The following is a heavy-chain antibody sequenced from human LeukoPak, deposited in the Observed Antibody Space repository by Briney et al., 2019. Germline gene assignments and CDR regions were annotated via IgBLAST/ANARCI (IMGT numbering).Heavy chain of an antibody. CDR2: TSCSSGHT. Sequence: GGSLSLSCAASGFTFRNYRMTWVRPAPGTGVEWVSLTSCSSGHTYYAHSVKGQLTISRDNPKNPLYLQQNSVRAERTALFYCAKSGAELSSYFVYFIYVGGRETTVTVS. CDR3: AKSGAELSSYFVYFIYV. CDR1: GFTFRNYR. V-gene: IGHV3-23*01. J-gene: IGHJ6*03. D-gene: IGHD1-7*01.